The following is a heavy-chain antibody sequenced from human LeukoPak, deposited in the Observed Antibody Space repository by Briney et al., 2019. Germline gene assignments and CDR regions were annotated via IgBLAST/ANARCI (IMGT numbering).Heavy chain of an antibody. CDR2: ITRRSSNL. V-gene: IGHV3-69-1*02. J-gene: IGHJ4*02. CDR1: GLTFTYSD. CDR3: ARNFDS. Sequence: GGSLRLYCVASGLTFTYSDFNWIRQAPGKGLEWLSTITRRSSNLYYADSVKGRFTTSRDDAKDSVYLQMENLRVEDTAIYYCARNFDSWGQGTLVTVSS.